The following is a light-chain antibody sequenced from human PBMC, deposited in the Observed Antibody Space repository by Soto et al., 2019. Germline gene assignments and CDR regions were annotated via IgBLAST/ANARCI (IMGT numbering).Light chain of an antibody. Sequence: DIQMTQSPSSLSASVGDRVNITCRASQSVRSYLNWYQQKPGQAPRLLIYGVSHLQSGVQTRFSGDGSGTDFTLTINSLQSDDFASYVCQQSFTTQWTFGQGTKVEVK. J-gene: IGKJ1*01. V-gene: IGKV1-39*01. CDR3: QQSFTTQWT. CDR1: QSVRSY. CDR2: GVS.